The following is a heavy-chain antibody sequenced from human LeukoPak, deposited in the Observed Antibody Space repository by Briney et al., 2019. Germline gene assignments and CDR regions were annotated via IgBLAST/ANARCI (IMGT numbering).Heavy chain of an antibody. V-gene: IGHV4-59*01. D-gene: IGHD1-1*01. CDR3: ARVRGYRPAYYFDY. Sequence: PSETLSLTCTVSGGSISSYYWSWIRQPPGKGLEWIGYIYYSGSTNYNPSLKSRVTISVDTSKNQFSLKLSSVTAADTAVYYCARVRGYRPAYYFDYWGQGTLVTVSS. CDR2: IYYSGST. J-gene: IGHJ4*02. CDR1: GGSISSYY.